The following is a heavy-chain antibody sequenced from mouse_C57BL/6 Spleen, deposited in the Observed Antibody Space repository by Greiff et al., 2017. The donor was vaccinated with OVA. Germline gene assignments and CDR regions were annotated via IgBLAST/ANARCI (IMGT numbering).Heavy chain of an antibody. CDR1: GYTFTSYW. Sequence: VQLQQSGAELVKPGASVKLSCKASGYTFTSYWMQWVKQRPGQGLEWIGEIDPSDSYTNYNQKFKGKATLTVDTSSSTAYMQLSRLTSEDSAVYYCARGGSASGNYAMGDWGQGTSVTVSS. CDR2: IDPSDSYT. V-gene: IGHV1-50*01. J-gene: IGHJ4*01. CDR3: ARGGSASGNYAMGD. D-gene: IGHD1-1*02.